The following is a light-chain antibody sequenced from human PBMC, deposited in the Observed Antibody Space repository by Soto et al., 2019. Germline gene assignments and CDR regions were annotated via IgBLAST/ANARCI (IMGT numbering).Light chain of an antibody. J-gene: IGLJ2*01. V-gene: IGLV2-23*02. CDR3: CSYAGSSILT. CDR2: DVS. Sequence: QSVLTQPASVSGSPGQSITISCTGTSNDIGSYKLVSWYQQNPGKAPKVIIYDVSKRPSGVSNRFSGSKSGNTASLTISGLQAEDEADYYCCSYAGSSILTFGGGTKVTVL. CDR1: SNDIGSYKL.